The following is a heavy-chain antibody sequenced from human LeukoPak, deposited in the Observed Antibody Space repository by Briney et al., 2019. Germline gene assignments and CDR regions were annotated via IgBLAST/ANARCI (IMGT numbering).Heavy chain of an antibody. CDR1: GFTFSDSA. CDR2: MSYDGSNK. CDR3: ATGLDWNWFN. Sequence: GGSLRLSCAASGFTFSDSAMHWVRQAPGKGLEWVAVMSYDGSNKYYADSVKGRFTISRDNSKNTLYVQMNSLRAEDTAVYYCATGLDWNWFNWGQGTLVTVSS. D-gene: IGHD1-7*01. V-gene: IGHV3-30-3*01. J-gene: IGHJ4*02.